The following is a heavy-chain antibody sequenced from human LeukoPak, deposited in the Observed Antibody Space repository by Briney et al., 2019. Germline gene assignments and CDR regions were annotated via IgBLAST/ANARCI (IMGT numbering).Heavy chain of an antibody. D-gene: IGHD2-2*01. V-gene: IGHV1-3*01. CDR1: GYTFTSYA. J-gene: IGHJ1*01. CDR2: INAGNGNT. Sequence: ASVKVSCKASGYTFTSYAMHWVRQAPGQRLEWMGWINAGNGNTKYSQKFQGRGTITRDTSASTAYMELSSLRSEDTAVYYCARSKDIVVVPAGPYFQHWGQGTLVTVSS. CDR3: ARSKDIVVVPAGPYFQH.